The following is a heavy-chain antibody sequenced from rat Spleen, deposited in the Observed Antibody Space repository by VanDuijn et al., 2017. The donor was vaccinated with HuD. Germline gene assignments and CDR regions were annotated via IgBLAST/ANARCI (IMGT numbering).Heavy chain of an antibody. CDR3: KRVGDGTYGFDY. Sequence: EVQLVESGGGLVQPGRSLKLSCAASGFTFSDYYMAWVRQAPTKGLEWVATISYDGTATYYRDSVKGRFSLSRDNAKSTLYLQMGSLTSEDTATYYCKRVGDGTYGFDYWGQGVMVTVSS. CDR1: GFTFSDYY. D-gene: IGHD1-12*02. J-gene: IGHJ2*01. CDR2: ISYDGTAT. V-gene: IGHV5-29*01.